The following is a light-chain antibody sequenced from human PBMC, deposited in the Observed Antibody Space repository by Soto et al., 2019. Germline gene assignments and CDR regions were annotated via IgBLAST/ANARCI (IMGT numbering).Light chain of an antibody. CDR3: QQYNNRPELT. CDR2: GAS. J-gene: IGKJ4*01. CDR1: QSVSSN. V-gene: IGKV3-15*01. Sequence: EIVMTQAPATLSVSPGERATLSCRASQSVSSNLAWYQQKPGQAPRLLIYGASTRATGIPARFSGSGSGTEFTLTISSLQSEDFAVYYCQQYNNRPELTFGGGTKV.